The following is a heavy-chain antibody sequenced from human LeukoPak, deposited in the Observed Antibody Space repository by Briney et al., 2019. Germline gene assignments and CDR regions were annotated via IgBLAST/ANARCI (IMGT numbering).Heavy chain of an antibody. CDR1: GFTVSSTY. D-gene: IGHD3-22*01. J-gene: IGHJ4*02. CDR2: IYSGGST. CDR3: ARGPYYYDRSGYFDY. V-gene: IGHV3-53*01. Sequence: GGSLRLSCAASGFTVSSTYMTWVRQAPGKGLEWVSVIYSGGSTYYADSVKGRFTISRDNSKNTLYLQMNSLRAEDTAVYYCARGPYYYDRSGYFDYWGQGTLVTVS.